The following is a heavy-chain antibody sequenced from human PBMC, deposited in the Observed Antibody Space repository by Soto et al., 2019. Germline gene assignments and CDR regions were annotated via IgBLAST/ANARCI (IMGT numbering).Heavy chain of an antibody. V-gene: IGHV3-33*01. CDR3: ARFTGADSSGYFDY. J-gene: IGHJ4*02. Sequence: GGSLRLSCVASGFTFRSNGMHWVRQAPGKGLEWVAVIWYDGSKEYYIDSVKGRFTISRDNSKNTLYLQMDSLTTEDTAVYYCARFTGADSSGYFDYWGQGTPVTVSS. D-gene: IGHD3-22*01. CDR2: IWYDGSKE. CDR1: GFTFRSNG.